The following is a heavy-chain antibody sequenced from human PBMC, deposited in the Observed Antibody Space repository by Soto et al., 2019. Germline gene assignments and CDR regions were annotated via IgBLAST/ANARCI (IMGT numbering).Heavy chain of an antibody. CDR3: ARGVGPHHFYYGMDV. D-gene: IGHD3-16*01. V-gene: IGHV3-53*01. Sequence: GSLRLSCAASGFSFTTNYMTWVRQAPGKGLEWVSVIYGGDGTYYADSVKVRCIMSRDNSKNTVYLQMSRLSAEDTAVYYCARGVGPHHFYYGMDVWGQGTTVTVSS. J-gene: IGHJ6*02. CDR1: GFSFTTNY. CDR2: IYGGDGT.